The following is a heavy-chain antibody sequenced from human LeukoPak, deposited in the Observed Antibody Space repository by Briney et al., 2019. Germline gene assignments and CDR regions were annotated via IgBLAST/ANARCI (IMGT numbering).Heavy chain of an antibody. D-gene: IGHD6-13*01. CDR3: AKDPHIYSSSWSPFDY. Sequence: PGGSLRLSCEGSGFTASGFGFSSFAMYWVRQAPGKGLGWVAVMSYDGSSEYYADSVKGRFTISRDNAKNSLYLQMNSLRADDTAVYYCAKDPHIYSSSWSPFDYWGQGTLVTVSS. J-gene: IGHJ4*02. V-gene: IGHV3-30*18. CDR1: GFGFSSFA. CDR2: MSYDGSSE.